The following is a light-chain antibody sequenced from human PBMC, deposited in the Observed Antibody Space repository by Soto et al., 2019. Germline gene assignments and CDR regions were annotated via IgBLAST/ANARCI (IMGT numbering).Light chain of an antibody. CDR3: QQRSNWPPLT. CDR1: QSVSNNY. V-gene: IGKV3-11*01. CDR2: DIS. J-gene: IGKJ4*01. Sequence: EIVLTQSPGTLSLSPGERATLSCRASQSVSNNYLAWYQQKPGQAPRLLIYDISTRATGVPARFSGSGSGTEFTLTISGLEPEDFAVYYCQQRSNWPPLTFGGGTKVDIK.